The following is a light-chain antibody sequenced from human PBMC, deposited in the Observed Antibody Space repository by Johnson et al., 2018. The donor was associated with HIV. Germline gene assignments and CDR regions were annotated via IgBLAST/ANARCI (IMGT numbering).Light chain of an antibody. CDR3: GAWESSLNTYV. CDR2: ENN. V-gene: IGLV1-51*02. J-gene: IGLJ1*01. CDR1: SSNIGKNY. Sequence: VLTQPPSVSAAPGQMVSISCSGSSSNIGKNYVSWYHQLPGTPPKLLIYENNKRPSGIPDRFSGSKSGTSASLGITGLQTGDEADYYCGAWESSLNTYVFGTGTKVTVL.